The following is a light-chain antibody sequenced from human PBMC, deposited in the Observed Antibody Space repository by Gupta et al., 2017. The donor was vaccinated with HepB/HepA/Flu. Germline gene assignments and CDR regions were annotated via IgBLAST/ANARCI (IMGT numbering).Light chain of an antibody. Sequence: QSALTQPASVSGSPGQSIAISCTGTSSDVGGHNYASWYQQHPGKAPKLIIYDVSNRPSGVSNRFSGSKSVNTASLTISGFQAEDEADYYCSSYTSTSTPYVFGTGTKVTVL. CDR1: SSDVGGHNY. V-gene: IGLV2-14*03. CDR3: SSYTSTSTPYV. J-gene: IGLJ1*01. CDR2: DVS.